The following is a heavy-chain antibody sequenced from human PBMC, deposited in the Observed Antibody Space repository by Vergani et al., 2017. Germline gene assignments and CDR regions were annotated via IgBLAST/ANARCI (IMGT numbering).Heavy chain of an antibody. CDR1: GFSFGNYA. J-gene: IGHJ4*02. D-gene: IGHD2-15*01. CDR2: ISYDGTEK. V-gene: IGHV3-30-3*01. CDR3: ARGGKGIIMVVPSTHL. Sequence: VQLVESGGGLVQPGGSLRLSCAASGFSFGNYAMHWVRQAPGKGLEWVGVISYDGTEKKYADSVNGRFTISRDNSKKMMSLQMNSLRVEDTAVYYCARGGKGIIMVVPSTHLWGQGTQVSVS.